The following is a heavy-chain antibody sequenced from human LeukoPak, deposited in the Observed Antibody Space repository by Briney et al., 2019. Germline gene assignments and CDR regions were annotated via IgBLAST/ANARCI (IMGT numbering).Heavy chain of an antibody. CDR3: ARLGGLMVPDY. D-gene: IGHD2-8*01. Sequence: SETLSLTCAVYGGSFSSYYWGWIRQPPGKGLEWIGSIYYRGSTYYNPSLKSRVTISVDTSKNQFSLKLSSVTAADTAVYYCARLGGLMVPDYWGQGTLVTVSS. CDR1: GGSFSSYY. V-gene: IGHV4-39*01. CDR2: IYYRGST. J-gene: IGHJ4*02.